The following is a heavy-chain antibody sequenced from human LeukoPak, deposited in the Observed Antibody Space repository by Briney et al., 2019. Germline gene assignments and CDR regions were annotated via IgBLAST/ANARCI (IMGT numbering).Heavy chain of an antibody. CDR1: GFTFSSYA. V-gene: IGHV4-59*01. CDR2: IYYSGST. CDR3: ARYGGEGATSPFDY. Sequence: GSLRLSCAASGFTFSSYAMSWIRQPPGKGLEWIGYIYYSGSTNYNPSLKSRVTISVDTSKNQFSLRLSSLTAADTAVYYCARYGGEGATSPFDYWGQGTLVTVSS. D-gene: IGHD1-26*01. J-gene: IGHJ4*02.